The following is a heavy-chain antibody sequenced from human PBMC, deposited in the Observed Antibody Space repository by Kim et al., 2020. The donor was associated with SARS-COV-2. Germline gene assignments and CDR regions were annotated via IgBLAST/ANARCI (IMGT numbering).Heavy chain of an antibody. J-gene: IGHJ5*02. V-gene: IGHV4-34*01. CDR1: GGSFSGYY. CDR3: ARGAAGTVDP. CDR2: INHSGST. Sequence: SETLSLTCAVYGGSFSGYYWSWIRQPPGKGLEWIGEINHSGSTNYNPSLKSRVTISVDTSKNQFSLKLSSVTAADTAVYYCARGAAGTVDPWGQGTLVTVSS. D-gene: IGHD6-13*01.